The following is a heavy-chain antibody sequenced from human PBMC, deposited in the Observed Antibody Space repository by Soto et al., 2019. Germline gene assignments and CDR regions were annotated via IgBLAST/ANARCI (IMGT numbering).Heavy chain of an antibody. D-gene: IGHD5-12*01. CDR1: GGSISIYY. V-gene: IGHV4-59*01. CDR3: ARWLQYHDGGFDY. J-gene: IGHJ4*02. CDR2: IYYSGST. Sequence: SETLSLTCTVSGGSISIYYWSWIRHPPGKGMEWIGYIYYSGSTNYNPSLKSRVTISVDTSKNQFSLKLSSVTAADTAVYYCARWLQYHDGGFDYWGQGTLVTVSS.